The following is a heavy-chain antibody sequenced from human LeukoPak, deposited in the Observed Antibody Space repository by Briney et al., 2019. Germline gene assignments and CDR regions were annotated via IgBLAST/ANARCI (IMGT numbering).Heavy chain of an antibody. D-gene: IGHD3-10*01. Sequence: ASVKVSCKASGYTFTSYYMHWVRQPPGQGLEWMGIINPSGGSTSYAQKFQGRVTMTRDTSISTAYMELSRLRSDDTAVYYCATSLHGFGELFIMDVWGQGTTVTVSS. CDR1: GYTFTSYY. CDR2: INPSGGST. V-gene: IGHV1-46*01. J-gene: IGHJ6*02. CDR3: ATSLHGFGELFIMDV.